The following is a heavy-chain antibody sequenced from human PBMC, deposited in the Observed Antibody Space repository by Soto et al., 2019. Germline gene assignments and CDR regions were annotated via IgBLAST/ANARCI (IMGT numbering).Heavy chain of an antibody. J-gene: IGHJ1*01. Sequence: QVQLVESGGGVVQPGRSLRLSCAASGFTFSSYGMHWVRQAPGKGLEWVAVIWYDGSNKYYADSVKGRFTISRDNSKNTLYLQMNSLRAEDTAMYYCARDFPGRARTRASQYFQHWGQGTLVTVSS. D-gene: IGHD6-6*01. CDR3: ARDFPGRARTRASQYFQH. CDR2: IWYDGSNK. CDR1: GFTFSSYG. V-gene: IGHV3-33*01.